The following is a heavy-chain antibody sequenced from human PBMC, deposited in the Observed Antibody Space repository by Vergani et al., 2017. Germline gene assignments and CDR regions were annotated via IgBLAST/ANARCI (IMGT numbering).Heavy chain of an antibody. J-gene: IGHJ4*02. V-gene: IGHV1-46*01. D-gene: IGHD3-9*01. Sequence: QVQLVQSGAEVGKPGASVKISCKASGYTFTAYYIHWVRQAPEQGLEWVGVISPDGFSTFYAQKFQGRVTITRDTSTSTVYVEVTSLRSDDTAVYYCARDVYYDILTGYPKNTFDYWGQGTLVTVSS. CDR3: ARDVYYDILTGYPKNTFDY. CDR2: ISPDGFST. CDR1: GYTFTAYY.